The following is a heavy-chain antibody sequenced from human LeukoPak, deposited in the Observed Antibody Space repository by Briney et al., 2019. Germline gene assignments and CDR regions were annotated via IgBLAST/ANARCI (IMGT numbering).Heavy chain of an antibody. J-gene: IGHJ5*02. CDR1: GGSISSSSYY. D-gene: IGHD5-18*01. V-gene: IGHV4-39*01. CDR3: ARSGYSYGNRFNWFDP. CDR2: IYYSGST. Sequence: SETLSLTCTVSGGSISSSSYYWGWIRQPPGKGLEWIGSIYYSGSTSYNPSLKSRVTISVDTSKNQFSLKLSSVTAADTAVYYCARSGYSYGNRFNWFDPWGQGTLVTVSS.